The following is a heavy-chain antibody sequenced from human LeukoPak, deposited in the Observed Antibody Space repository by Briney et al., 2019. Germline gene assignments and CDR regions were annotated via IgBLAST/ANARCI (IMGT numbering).Heavy chain of an antibody. V-gene: IGHV3-23*01. CDR1: RFTFSSYV. Sequence: GGSLRLSCAASRFTFSSYVMSWVRQTPGKGLECVSAISGSGGSTYYADSVKGRFTISRDSSKNTLYLQMNSLRAEDTAVYYCAKDPDSSGHEGYFDYWGQGTLVTVSS. J-gene: IGHJ4*02. CDR2: ISGSGGST. D-gene: IGHD3-22*01. CDR3: AKDPDSSGHEGYFDY.